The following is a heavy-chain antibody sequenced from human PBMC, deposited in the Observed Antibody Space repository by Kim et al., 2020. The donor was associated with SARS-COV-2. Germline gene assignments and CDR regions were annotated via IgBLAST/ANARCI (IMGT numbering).Heavy chain of an antibody. D-gene: IGHD6-6*01. CDR1: GGSISSSSYY. Sequence: SETLSLICTVSGGSISSSSYYWGWIRQPPGKGLEWIGSIYYSGSTYYNPSLKSRVTISVDTSKNQFSLKLSSVTAADTAVYYCARGEARKNFQHWCQGTL. V-gene: IGHV4-39*01. CDR2: IYYSGST. J-gene: IGHJ1*01. CDR3: ARGEARKNFQH.